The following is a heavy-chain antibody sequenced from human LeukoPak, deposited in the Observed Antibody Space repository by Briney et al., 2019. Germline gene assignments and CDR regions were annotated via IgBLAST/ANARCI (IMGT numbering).Heavy chain of an antibody. D-gene: IGHD1-26*01. CDR3: AAKRAGATTLFDY. V-gene: IGHV4-4*09. CDR1: GGSISRYY. J-gene: IGHJ4*02. CDR2: IDSSGST. Sequence: SETLSLTCTVSGGSISRYYWSWIRQPPGKGLEWIGHIDSSGSTDYNPSLTSRVTISIDTSKNQFSLKLTSVTAADTAVYYCAAKRAGATTLFDYWGQGTLVTVSS.